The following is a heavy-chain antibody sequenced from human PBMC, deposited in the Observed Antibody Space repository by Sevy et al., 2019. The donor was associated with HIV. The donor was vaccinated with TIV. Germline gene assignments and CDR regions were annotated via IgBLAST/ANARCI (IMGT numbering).Heavy chain of an antibody. CDR2: IYYSGST. J-gene: IGHJ6*04. CDR3: ARTRNSAIAAAGITMDV. D-gene: IGHD6-13*01. V-gene: IGHV4-59*08. CDR1: GGSISSYY. Sequence: SETLSLTCTVSGGSISSYYWSWIRQPPGKGLEWIGYIYYSGSTNYNPSLKSRVTRSVDTSKNQFSLKLSSVTAADTAVYYCARTRNSAIAAAGITMDVWGKGTTVTVSS.